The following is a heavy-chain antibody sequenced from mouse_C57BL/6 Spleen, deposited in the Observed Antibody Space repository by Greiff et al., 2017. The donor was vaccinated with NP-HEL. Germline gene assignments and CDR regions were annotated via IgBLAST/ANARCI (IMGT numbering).Heavy chain of an antibody. CDR3: ARGGSYGYDEAMDY. CDR2: IYPGDGDT. J-gene: IGHJ4*01. V-gene: IGHV1-80*01. D-gene: IGHD2-2*01. Sequence: VQLQQSGAELVKPGASVKISCKASGYAFSSYWMNWVKQRPGKGLEWIGQIYPGDGDTNSNGKFKGKATLTADKSSSTAYMQLSSLTSEDSAVYFCARGGSYGYDEAMDYWGQGTSVTVSS. CDR1: GYAFSSYW.